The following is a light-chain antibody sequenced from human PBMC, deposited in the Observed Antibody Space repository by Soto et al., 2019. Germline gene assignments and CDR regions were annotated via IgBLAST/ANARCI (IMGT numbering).Light chain of an antibody. CDR3: CSYAGSSTAWV. V-gene: IGLV2-23*02. J-gene: IGLJ3*02. Sequence: QSALTQPASVSGSPGQSITISCNGTSSDIGSYDLLSWYQQHPGKAPKLMIYEVTKRPAGVSDRFSGSKSANTASLTISGLQAEDEADYYCCSYAGSSTAWVFGGGTKLTVL. CDR1: SSDIGSYDL. CDR2: EVT.